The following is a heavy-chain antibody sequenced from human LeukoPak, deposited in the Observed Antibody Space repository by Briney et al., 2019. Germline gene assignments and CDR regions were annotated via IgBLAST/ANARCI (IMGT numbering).Heavy chain of an antibody. CDR1: GFTFSDYY. CDR2: ISSSGSTI. CDR3: GRLRLLEWFHDDY. D-gene: IGHD3-3*01. Sequence: GGSLRLSCAASGFTFSDYYMSWIRQAPGKWLEWVSYISSSGSTIYYADSVKGRFTISRDNAKNSLYLQMNSLRAEDTAVYYCGRLRLLEWFHDDYWGQGTLVTVPS. V-gene: IGHV3-11*04. J-gene: IGHJ4*02.